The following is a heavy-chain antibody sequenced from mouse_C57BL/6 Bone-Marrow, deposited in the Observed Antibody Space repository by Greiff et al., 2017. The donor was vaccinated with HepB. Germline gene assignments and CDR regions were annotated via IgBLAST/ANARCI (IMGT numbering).Heavy chain of an antibody. V-gene: IGHV1-76*01. CDR3: ARGGYSNYQRDY. CDR1: GYTFTDYY. CDR2: IYPGSGNT. Sequence: VQLQQSGAELVRPGASVKLSCKASGYTFTDYYINWVKQRPGQGLEWIARIYPGSGNTYYNEKFKGKATLTAEKSSSTAYMQLSSLTSEDSAVYFCARGGYSNYQRDYWGQGTSVTVSS. D-gene: IGHD2-5*01. J-gene: IGHJ4*01.